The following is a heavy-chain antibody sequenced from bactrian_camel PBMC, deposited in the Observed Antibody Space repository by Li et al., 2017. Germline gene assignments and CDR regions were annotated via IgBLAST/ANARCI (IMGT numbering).Heavy chain of an antibody. CDR3: ATFTTVIGGSLNLKD. J-gene: IGHJ4*01. Sequence: HVQLVESGGGSVQPGGSLKLSCTVSEFTSSSNCIGWFRQAPGKEREGVGAIYPGGGPAYYADSMKGRFTISQDRDKRTTYLQMNSLKSEDTALYYCATFTTVIGGSLNLKDWGQGTQVTVS. V-gene: IGHV3S1*01. D-gene: IGHD6*01. CDR2: IYPGGGPA. CDR1: EFTSSSNC.